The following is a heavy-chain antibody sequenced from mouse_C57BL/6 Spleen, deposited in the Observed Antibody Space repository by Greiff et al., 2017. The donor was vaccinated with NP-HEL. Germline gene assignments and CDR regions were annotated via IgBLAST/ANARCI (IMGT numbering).Heavy chain of an antibody. CDR2: ISYDGSN. Sequence: EVKLQESGPGLVKPSQSLSLTCSVTGYSITSGYYWNWIRQFPGNKLEWMGYISYDGSNNYNPSLKNRISITRDTSKNQFFLKLNSVTTEDTATYYCARVPSYYAMDYWGQGTSVTVSS. J-gene: IGHJ4*01. V-gene: IGHV3-6*01. CDR3: ARVPSYYAMDY. CDR1: GYSITSGYY.